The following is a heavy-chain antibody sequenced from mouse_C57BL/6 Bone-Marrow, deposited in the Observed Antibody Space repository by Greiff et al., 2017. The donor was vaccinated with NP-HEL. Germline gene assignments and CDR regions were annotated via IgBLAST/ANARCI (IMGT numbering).Heavy chain of an antibody. Sequence: QVQLQQSGAELVRPGASVKLSCKASGYTFTDYYINWVKQRPGQGLEWIARIYPGSGNTYYNEKFKGKATLTAATSSSTAFLQLSSLTSEDSAVYFCARYARDYYGSYYFDYWGQGTTLTVSS. D-gene: IGHD1-1*01. J-gene: IGHJ2*01. CDR2: IYPGSGNT. CDR3: ARYARDYYGSYYFDY. CDR1: GYTFTDYY. V-gene: IGHV1-76*01.